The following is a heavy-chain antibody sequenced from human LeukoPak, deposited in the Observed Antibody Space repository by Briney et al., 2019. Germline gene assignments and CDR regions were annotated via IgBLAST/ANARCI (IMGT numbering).Heavy chain of an antibody. D-gene: IGHD1-26*01. CDR1: GFIFSSYG. V-gene: IGHV3-33*01. CDR3: ARARRYSGSYHAFDI. J-gene: IGHJ3*02. Sequence: PGGSLRLSCAASGFIFSSYGMHWVRQAPGKGLEWVAVIWYDGSKKYYADSVKGRFTISRDNSKNTLYLQMNSLRAEDTAVYYCARARRYSGSYHAFDIWGQGTMVTVSS. CDR2: IWYDGSKK.